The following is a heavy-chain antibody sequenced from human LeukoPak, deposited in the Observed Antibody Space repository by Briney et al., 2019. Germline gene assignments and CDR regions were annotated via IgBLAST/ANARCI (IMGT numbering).Heavy chain of an antibody. D-gene: IGHD6-19*01. J-gene: IGHJ4*02. Sequence: SETLSLTCAVSGASISSSNWWSWVRQPPGMGLEWIGEIYYSGSTNYNPSLKSRVTISVDKSKNQFSLKLSSVTAADTAVYYCARGVAVAGTGGIDYWGQGTLVTVSS. CDR1: GASISSSNW. CDR2: IYYSGST. CDR3: ARGVAVAGTGGIDY. V-gene: IGHV4-4*02.